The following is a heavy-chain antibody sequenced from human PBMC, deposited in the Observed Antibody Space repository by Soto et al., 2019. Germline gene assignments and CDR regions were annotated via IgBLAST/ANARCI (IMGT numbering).Heavy chain of an antibody. J-gene: IGHJ4*02. V-gene: IGHV3-9*01. CDR1: GFTFDDYA. CDR2: ISWNSGSI. D-gene: IGHD2-2*01. CDR3: AKGYYCSSTSCHLDY. Sequence: SLRLSCAASGFTFDDYAMHWVRQAPGKGLEWVSGISWNSGSIGYADSVKGRFTISRDNAKNSLYLQMNSLRAEDTALHYCAKGYYCSSTSCHLDYWGQGTMATVYS.